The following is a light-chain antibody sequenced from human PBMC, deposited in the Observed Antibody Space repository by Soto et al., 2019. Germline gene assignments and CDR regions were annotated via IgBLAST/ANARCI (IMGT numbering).Light chain of an antibody. V-gene: IGKV3-15*01. CDR3: QQYNNWPPLT. CDR1: QSVSNN. CDR2: GAS. J-gene: IGKJ4*01. Sequence: EIVMTQSPATLSVSAGERATLSCRASQSVSNNLAWYQQKPGQAPRLLIYGASTRATGIPARFSGSGSGTEFTLTISSLQSEDFAVYYCQQYNNWPPLTFGGGTKVDIK.